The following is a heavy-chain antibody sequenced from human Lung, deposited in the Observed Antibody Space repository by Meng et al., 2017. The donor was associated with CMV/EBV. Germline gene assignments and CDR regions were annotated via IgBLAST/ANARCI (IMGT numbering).Heavy chain of an antibody. CDR1: GFIFDDRA. Sequence: SCAASGFIFDDRAMHWVRQAPGKGLEWVSSISWNSGNIAYAASVKGRFTISRDNANNSLFLQMNSLSPEDTALYYCVKGGLALNWGGQGTLVTVSS. CDR3: VKGGLALNW. D-gene: IGHD7-27*01. V-gene: IGHV3-9*01. CDR2: ISWNSGNI. J-gene: IGHJ4*02.